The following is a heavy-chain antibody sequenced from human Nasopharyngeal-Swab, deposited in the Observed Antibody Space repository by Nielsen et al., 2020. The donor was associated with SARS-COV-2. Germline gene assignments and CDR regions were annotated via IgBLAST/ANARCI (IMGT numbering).Heavy chain of an antibody. J-gene: IGHJ4*02. V-gene: IGHV3-9*01. D-gene: IGHD2-2*01. CDR1: GFIFDDYA. Sequence: SLKISCAASGFIFDDYAMHWVRQAPGKGLEWVSGISWNSNNIAYADSVKGRFTISRDNAENSLYLHMNSLRGDDTAVYYCAHYASAAYWGQGTLVTVSS. CDR2: ISWNSNNI. CDR3: AHYASAAY.